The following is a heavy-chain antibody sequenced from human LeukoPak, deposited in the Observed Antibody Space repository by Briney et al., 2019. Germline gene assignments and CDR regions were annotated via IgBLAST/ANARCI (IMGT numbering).Heavy chain of an antibody. CDR3: ASLATVTTSFDY. V-gene: IGHV3-21*01. CDR2: ISSSSSYI. J-gene: IGHJ4*02. D-gene: IGHD4-17*01. CDR1: GFTFSSYA. Sequence: PGGSLRLSCAASGFTFSSYAMSWVRQAPGKGLEWVSSISSSSSYIYYTDSVKGRFTISRDNAKNSLYLQMNSLRAEDTAVYYCASLATVTTSFDYWGQGTLVTVSS.